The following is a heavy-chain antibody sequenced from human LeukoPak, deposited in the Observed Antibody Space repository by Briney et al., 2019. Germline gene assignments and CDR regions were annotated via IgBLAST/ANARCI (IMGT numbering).Heavy chain of an antibody. D-gene: IGHD3-16*01. CDR3: ARGHERLDAFDI. J-gene: IGHJ3*02. CDR1: GYTFTSYD. CDR2: MNPNSGNT. V-gene: IGHV1-8*01. Sequence: ASVKASCKASGYTFTSYDINWVRQATGQGLEWRGWMNPNSGNTGYAQKFQGRVTMTRNTSISTAYMELSSLRSEDTAVYYCARGHERLDAFDIWGQGTMVTVSS.